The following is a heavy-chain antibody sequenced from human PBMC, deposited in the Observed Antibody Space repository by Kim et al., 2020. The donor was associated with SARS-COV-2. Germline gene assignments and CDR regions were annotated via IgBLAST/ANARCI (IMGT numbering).Heavy chain of an antibody. J-gene: IGHJ3*02. CDR2: IYYSGSN. CDR1: GGSISSSSYY. CDR3: AGPRITIFGVDKDAFDI. V-gene: IGHV4-39*01. Sequence: SETLSLTCTVSGGSISSSSYYWGWIRQPPGKGLEWIGRIYYSGSNYYNPSLKRRVTLSVHTSKTQFSLKLSSVTAADTAVYCCAGPRITIFGVDKDAFDIWGQGTRVTVSS. D-gene: IGHD3-3*01.